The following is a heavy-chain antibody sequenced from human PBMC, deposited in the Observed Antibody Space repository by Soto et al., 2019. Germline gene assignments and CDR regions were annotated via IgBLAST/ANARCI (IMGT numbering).Heavy chain of an antibody. Sequence: SETLSLTCTVSGASISSYHWSWIRQPPGKGLEWIGNISNSGSTNYNPSLKSRVTISVDTSKNQFSLKLTSVTAADTAVYHCAREIGYGTTTSCHAGPLYYYMDVWGKGTTVT. CDR3: AREIGYGTTTSCHAGPLYYYMDV. CDR1: GASISSYH. CDR2: ISNSGST. D-gene: IGHD2-2*01. J-gene: IGHJ6*03. V-gene: IGHV4-59*01.